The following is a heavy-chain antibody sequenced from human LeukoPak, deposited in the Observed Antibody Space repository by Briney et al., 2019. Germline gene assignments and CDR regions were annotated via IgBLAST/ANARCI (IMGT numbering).Heavy chain of an antibody. CDR2: FDLEDGET. CDR3: ATAQVRALVPAAIWFDP. Sequence: ASVKVSCKVSGYTLTELSMHWVRQAPGKGLEWMGGFDLEDGETIYAQKFQGRVTITEDTSTNTAYMELSSLRSEDTAVYYCATAQVRALVPAAIWFDPGGQGTLVSVSS. CDR1: GYTLTELS. V-gene: IGHV1-24*01. J-gene: IGHJ5*02. D-gene: IGHD2-2*01.